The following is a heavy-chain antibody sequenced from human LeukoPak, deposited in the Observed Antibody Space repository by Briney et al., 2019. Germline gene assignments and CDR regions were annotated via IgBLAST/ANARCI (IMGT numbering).Heavy chain of an antibody. CDR2: INHSGST. CDR1: GGSFGGYY. J-gene: IGHJ6*04. D-gene: IGHD4-23*01. V-gene: IGHV4-34*01. CDR3: ARGSVDFRVVTSSSDV. Sequence: SETLSLTCAVYGGSFGGYYWSWIRQPPGKGLEWIGEINHSGSTNYNPSLKSRVTMSVDTSKNQFSLKLSSVTAADTAVYYCARGSVDFRVVTSSSDVWGKGTTVTVSS.